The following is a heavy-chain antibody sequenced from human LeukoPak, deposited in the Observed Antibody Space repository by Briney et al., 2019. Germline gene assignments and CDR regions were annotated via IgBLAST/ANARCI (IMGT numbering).Heavy chain of an antibody. V-gene: IGHV1-18*01. Sequence: ASVKVSCKASGGTFSSYAISWVRQAPGQGLEWMGWISAYNGNTNYAQKLQGRVTMTTDTSTSTAYMELRSLRSDDTAVYYCASGGLHGGNWFDPWGQGTLVTVSS. CDR2: ISAYNGNT. D-gene: IGHD3-16*01. CDR1: GGTFSSYA. CDR3: ASGGLHGGNWFDP. J-gene: IGHJ5*02.